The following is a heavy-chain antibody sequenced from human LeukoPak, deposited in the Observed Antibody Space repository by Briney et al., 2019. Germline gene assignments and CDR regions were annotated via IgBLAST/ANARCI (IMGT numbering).Heavy chain of an antibody. D-gene: IGHD3/OR15-3a*01. V-gene: IGHV3-21*01. CDR1: GFTFSSYS. J-gene: IGHJ5*02. Sequence: GRSLRLSCAASGFTFSSYSMNWVRQAPGEGLEWVSSISSSSYIYYADSVKGRFTISRDNAKNSLYLQMNSLRAEDTAVYYCARVGQSGLVDWFDPWGQGTLVTVSS. CDR2: ISSSSYI. CDR3: ARVGQSGLVDWFDP.